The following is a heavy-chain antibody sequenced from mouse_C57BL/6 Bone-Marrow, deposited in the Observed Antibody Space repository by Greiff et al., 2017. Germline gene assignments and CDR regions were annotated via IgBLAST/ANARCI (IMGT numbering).Heavy chain of an antibody. CDR2: ISSGGSYT. Sequence: EVTLVESGGDLVKPGGSLKLSCAASGFTFSSYGMSWVRQTPDTRLDWVATISSGGSYTYYPDSVKGRFTISRDNAKNTLYLQMSSLKSEDTAMYYCARRGYLLDYWGQGTTLTVSS. D-gene: IGHD5-1*01. CDR1: GFTFSSYG. V-gene: IGHV5-6*02. CDR3: ARRGYLLDY. J-gene: IGHJ2*01.